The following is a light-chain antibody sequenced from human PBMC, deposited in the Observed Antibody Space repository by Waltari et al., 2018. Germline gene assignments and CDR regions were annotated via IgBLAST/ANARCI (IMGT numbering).Light chain of an antibody. J-gene: IGLJ1*01. V-gene: IGLV1-40*01. CDR2: GNT. Sequence: QSVLTQPPSVSGAPGQRVTISCTGSSSNIGAGYDVHWYQQLPGTAPKLVIYGNTNRPSGVPDRFAGSKSATSASLAITGLQAEDEADYYCTSYTTSDTIVFGTGTRVTVL. CDR3: TSYTTSDTIV. CDR1: SSNIGAGYD.